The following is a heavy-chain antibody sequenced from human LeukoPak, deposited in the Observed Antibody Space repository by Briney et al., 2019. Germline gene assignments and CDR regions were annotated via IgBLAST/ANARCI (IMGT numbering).Heavy chain of an antibody. D-gene: IGHD3-22*01. CDR1: GFTFSSYW. CDR2: IKQDGSEK. V-gene: IGHV3-7*01. CDR3: ARHYYDSSGYYLSYYYYGMDV. Sequence: GGSLRLSCAASGFTFSSYWMSWVRQAPGKGLEWVANIKQDGSEKYYVDSVKGRFTIPRDNAKNSLYLQMNSLRAEDTAVYYCARHYYDSSGYYLSYYYYGMDVWGQGTTVTVSS. J-gene: IGHJ6*02.